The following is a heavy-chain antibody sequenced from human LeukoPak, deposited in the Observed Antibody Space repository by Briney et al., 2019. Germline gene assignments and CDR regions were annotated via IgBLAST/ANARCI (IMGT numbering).Heavy chain of an antibody. Sequence: PSETLSLTCTVSGGSISSYYWSWIRQPPGKGLQWIGYIYYTGSTNYNPPLKSRVTISVDTSKNQFSLKLSSVTAADTAVYYCARVFTHAGTLRYFYYAMDVWGQGTTATVSS. CDR3: ARVFTHAGTLRYFYYAMDV. CDR2: IYYTGST. J-gene: IGHJ6*02. V-gene: IGHV4-59*01. D-gene: IGHD6-13*01. CDR1: GGSISSYY.